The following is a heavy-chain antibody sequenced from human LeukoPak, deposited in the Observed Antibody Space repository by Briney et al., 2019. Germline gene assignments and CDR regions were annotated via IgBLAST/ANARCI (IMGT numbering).Heavy chain of an antibody. D-gene: IGHD3-22*01. CDR3: ASETYYYDSSGYYRTDAFDI. CDR2: IYYSGST. J-gene: IGHJ3*02. CDR1: GGSISSGGYC. V-gene: IGHV4-31*03. Sequence: PSQTLSLTCTVSGGSISSGGYCWSWIRQHPGKGLEWIGYIYYSGSTYYNPSLKSRVTISVDTSKNQFSLKLSSVTAADTAVYYCASETYYYDSSGYYRTDAFDIWGQGTMVTVSS.